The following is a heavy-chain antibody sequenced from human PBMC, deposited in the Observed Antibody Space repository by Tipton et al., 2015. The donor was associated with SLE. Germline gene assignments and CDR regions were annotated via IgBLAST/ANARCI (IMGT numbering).Heavy chain of an antibody. Sequence: TLSLTCTVSGGSISSGSYYWSWIRKPAGKGLEWIGHIYSNGSTHYNPSLKSRVTISVDTSKDQFSLKLSSVTAADTAVYHCARGEGIGWFVDGFDIWGQGTMVTVSS. CDR2: IYSNGST. CDR1: GGSISSGSYY. D-gene: IGHD6-19*01. J-gene: IGHJ3*02. CDR3: ARGEGIGWFVDGFDI. V-gene: IGHV4-61*09.